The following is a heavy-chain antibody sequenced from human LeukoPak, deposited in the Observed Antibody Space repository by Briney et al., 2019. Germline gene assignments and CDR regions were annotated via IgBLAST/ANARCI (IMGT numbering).Heavy chain of an antibody. Sequence: WASVKVSCKASGYTFTSYYIHWVRQAPGQGLEWMGIINPLTNYAQKFQGRVTMTRDTSTSTVYMELSRLRSDDTAVYYCARGDIVVLPAGIPHNWFDPWGQGTLVTVSS. V-gene: IGHV1-46*01. CDR1: GYTFTSYY. CDR3: ARGDIVVLPAGIPHNWFDP. D-gene: IGHD2-2*02. J-gene: IGHJ5*02. CDR2: INPLT.